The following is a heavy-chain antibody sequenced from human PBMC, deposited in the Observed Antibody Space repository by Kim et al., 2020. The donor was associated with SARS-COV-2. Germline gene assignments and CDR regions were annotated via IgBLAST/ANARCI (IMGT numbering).Heavy chain of an antibody. V-gene: IGHV1-69*13. J-gene: IGHJ6*02. D-gene: IGHD3-3*01. Sequence: SVKVSCKASGGTFSSYAISWVRQAPGQGLEWMGGIIPIFGTANYAQKFQGRVTITADESTSTAYMELSSLRSEDTAVYYCARVSNYDFWSGYHTYYYYGMDVWGQGTTVTVSS. CDR2: IIPIFGTA. CDR1: GGTFSSYA. CDR3: ARVSNYDFWSGYHTYYYYGMDV.